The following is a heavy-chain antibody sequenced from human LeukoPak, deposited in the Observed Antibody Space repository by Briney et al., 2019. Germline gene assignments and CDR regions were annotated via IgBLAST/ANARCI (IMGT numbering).Heavy chain of an antibody. V-gene: IGHV3-21*01. D-gene: IGHD1-1*01. Sequence: KPGGSLRLSCATSGFTFSSYSMNWVRQAPGKGLEWVSSISSSSSYIYYADSVKGRFTISRDNAKNSLYLQMNSLRAEDTAVYYSARGGYNWNDVGDYWGQGTLVTVSS. CDR3: ARGGYNWNDVGDY. CDR1: GFTFSSYS. CDR2: ISSSSSYI. J-gene: IGHJ4*02.